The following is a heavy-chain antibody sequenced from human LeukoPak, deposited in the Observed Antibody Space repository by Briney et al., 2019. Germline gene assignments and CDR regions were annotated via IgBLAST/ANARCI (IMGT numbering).Heavy chain of an antibody. CDR1: GGSFSGYY. Sequence: SETLSLTCAVCGGSFSGYYWSWIRQPPGKGLEWIGEINHSGSTNYNPSLKSRVTISVDTSKNQFSLKLSSVTAADTAVYYCVRSPGYSSGWYYNWFDPWGQGTLVTVSS. D-gene: IGHD6-19*01. CDR3: VRSPGYSSGWYYNWFDP. V-gene: IGHV4-34*01. J-gene: IGHJ5*02. CDR2: INHSGST.